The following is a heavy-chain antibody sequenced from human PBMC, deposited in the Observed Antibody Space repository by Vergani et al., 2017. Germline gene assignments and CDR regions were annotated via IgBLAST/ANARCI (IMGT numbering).Heavy chain of an antibody. J-gene: IGHJ4*02. Sequence: VQLVESGGGLVQPGGSLRLSCAASGFTFSSYGMHWVRQAPGKGLEWVAVISYDGSNKYYADSVKGRFTISRDNSKNTLYLQMNSLRAEDTAVYYCAKDTRVEMATIIGYWGQGTLVTVSS. V-gene: IGHV3-30*18. CDR2: ISYDGSNK. CDR3: AKDTRVEMATIIGY. D-gene: IGHD5-24*01. CDR1: GFTFSSYG.